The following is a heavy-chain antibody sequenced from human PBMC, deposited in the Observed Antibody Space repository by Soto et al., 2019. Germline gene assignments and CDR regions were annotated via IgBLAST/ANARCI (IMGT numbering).Heavy chain of an antibody. CDR2: ISWNSGSI. CDR3: AKDREGTYYDFWGGYYTYYYGMDV. V-gene: IGHV3-9*01. Sequence: GGSLRLSCAASGFTFDDYAMHWVRQAPGKGLEWVSGISWNSGSIGYADSVKGRFTISRDNAKNSLYLQMNSLRAEDTALYYCAKDREGTYYDFWGGYYTYYYGMDVWGQGTTVTVSS. CDR1: GFTFDDYA. D-gene: IGHD3-3*01. J-gene: IGHJ6*02.